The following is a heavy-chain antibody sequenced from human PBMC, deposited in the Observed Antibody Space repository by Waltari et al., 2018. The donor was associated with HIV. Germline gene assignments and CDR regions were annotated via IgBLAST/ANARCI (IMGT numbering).Heavy chain of an antibody. D-gene: IGHD3-22*01. CDR1: PASIPGSSYC. J-gene: IGHJ4*02. CDR2: IHYTGYT. V-gene: IGHV4-39*01. CDR3: ARHKDYYTDTTALFQV. Sequence: LQLQESGPGLVKPSETLSLTCSVSPASIPGSSYCLGWVRQSPGKGLEWIASIHYTGYTYHNPSLRSRVTISVDTAMNQFSLSLSSVTAVDTAIYYCARHKDYYTDTTALFQVWGRGLLVTVSS.